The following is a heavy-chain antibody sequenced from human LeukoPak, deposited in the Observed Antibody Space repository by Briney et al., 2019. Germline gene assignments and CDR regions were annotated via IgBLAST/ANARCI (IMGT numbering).Heavy chain of an antibody. Sequence: KTSETLSLTCTVSAGSITSSSYYWAWIRQPPGKGLEWIGSISYSGSAYYTPSLKTRVTISVDTSKNQFSLKLTSVTAADTAVYYCARISALAAVDTDYWGQGTLVTVSS. CDR2: ISYSGSA. J-gene: IGHJ4*02. V-gene: IGHV4-39*01. D-gene: IGHD6-13*01. CDR3: ARISALAAVDTDY. CDR1: AGSITSSSYY.